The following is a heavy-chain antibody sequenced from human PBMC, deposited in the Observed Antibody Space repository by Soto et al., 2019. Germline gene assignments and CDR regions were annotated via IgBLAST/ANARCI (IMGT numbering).Heavy chain of an antibody. CDR3: ARGSGVRRNYYYYYGMDV. CDR2: INHSGST. D-gene: IGHD3-10*01. V-gene: IGHV4-34*01. Sequence: KPSETLSLTCAVYGGSFSGYYWSWIRQPPGKGLEWIGEINHSGSTNYNPSLKSRVTISVDTSKNQFSLKLSSVTAADTAVYYCARGSGVRRNYYYYYGMDVWGQGTTVTVSS. CDR1: GGSFSGYY. J-gene: IGHJ6*02.